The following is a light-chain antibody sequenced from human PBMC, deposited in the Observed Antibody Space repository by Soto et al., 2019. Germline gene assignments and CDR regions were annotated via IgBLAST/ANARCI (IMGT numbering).Light chain of an antibody. Sequence: EIVLTQSPATLSLSPGERATLSCRASQSVSSDLAWYQQNPAQAPRLLIYDASNRPTGIPPRFSDSGSGTVLTLTISSLAPEDFAVYYCQQRRNWLTFGGGTKVEIK. CDR3: QQRRNWLT. V-gene: IGKV3-11*01. CDR2: DAS. CDR1: QSVSSD. J-gene: IGKJ4*01.